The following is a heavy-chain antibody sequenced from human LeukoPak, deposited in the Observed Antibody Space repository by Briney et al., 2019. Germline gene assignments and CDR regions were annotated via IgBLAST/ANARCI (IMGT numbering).Heavy chain of an antibody. CDR3: ARGWILVWLNNGMEV. CDR2: IRREAYGETT. D-gene: IGHD5-18*01. V-gene: IGHV3-49*04. Sequence: PGRSLRLSCTGSGFSFSSHAMGWVRQAPGKGLEWVGFIRREAYGETTEDAASVRYRFTSSRDNSTCVDYLQMNSLKTEETAMYYCARGWILVWLNNGMEVWGQGTRGTVSS. J-gene: IGHJ6*02. CDR1: GFSFSSHA.